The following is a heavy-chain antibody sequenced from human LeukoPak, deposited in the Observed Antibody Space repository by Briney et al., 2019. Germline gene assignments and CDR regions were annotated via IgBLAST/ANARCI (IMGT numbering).Heavy chain of an antibody. J-gene: IGHJ3*02. CDR3: ARAAVGDVFDI. CDR1: GFTFSSYG. CDR2: ISYDGSNK. D-gene: IGHD2-2*01. V-gene: IGHV3-30*03. Sequence: PGRSLRLSCAASGFTFSSYGMHWVRQAPGKGLEWVAVISYDGSNKYYADSVKGRFTISRDNSKNTLYLQMNSLRAEDTAVYYCARAAVGDVFDIWGQGTMVTVSS.